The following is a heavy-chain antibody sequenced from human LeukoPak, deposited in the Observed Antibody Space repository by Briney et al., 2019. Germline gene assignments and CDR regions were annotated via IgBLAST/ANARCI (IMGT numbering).Heavy chain of an antibody. CDR2: TYYRSKWYN. V-gene: IGHV6-1*01. CDR1: GDSVSSNSAA. J-gene: IGHJ6*03. D-gene: IGHD1-7*01. Sequence: SQTLSLTCAISGDSVSSNSAAWNWIRQSPSRGLEWLGRTYYRSKWYNDYAVSVKSRITINPDTSKNQFSLQLNSVTPEDTAVYYCARSEYNWNYVHYYYYMDVWGKGTTVTVSS. CDR3: ARSEYNWNYVHYYYYMDV.